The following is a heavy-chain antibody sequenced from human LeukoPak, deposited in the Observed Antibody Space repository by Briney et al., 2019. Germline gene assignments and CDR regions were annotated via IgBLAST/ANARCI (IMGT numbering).Heavy chain of an antibody. V-gene: IGHV1-69*05. J-gene: IGHJ6*03. Sequence: ASVKVSCKASGGTFSSYAISWVRQAPGQGLEWMGGIIPIFGTANYAQKFQGRVTITTDESTSTAYMELSRLRSEDTAVYYCARDYEGYCSGGSCLSPRGDYYYYMDVWGKGTTVTVSS. CDR3: ARDYEGYCSGGSCLSPRGDYYYYMDV. CDR1: GGTFSSYA. CDR2: IIPIFGTA. D-gene: IGHD2-15*01.